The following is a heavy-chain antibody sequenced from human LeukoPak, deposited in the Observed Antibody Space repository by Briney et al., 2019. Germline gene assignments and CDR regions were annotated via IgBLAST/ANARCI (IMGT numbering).Heavy chain of an antibody. Sequence: GGSLRLSCAASGFTFSSYSMNWVRQAPGKGLEWVSSISSSSSYIYYADSVKGRFTISRDNAKNSLYLQMNSLRAEDTAEYYCARESYSYPYYYYYYMDVWGKGTTVTVSS. D-gene: IGHD5-18*01. J-gene: IGHJ6*03. CDR1: GFTFSSYS. CDR3: ARESYSYPYYYYYYMDV. V-gene: IGHV3-21*01. CDR2: ISSSSSYI.